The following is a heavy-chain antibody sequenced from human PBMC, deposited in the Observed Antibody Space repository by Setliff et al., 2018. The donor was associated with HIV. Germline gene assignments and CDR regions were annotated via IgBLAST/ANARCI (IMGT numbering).Heavy chain of an antibody. V-gene: IGHV4-31*03. D-gene: IGHD2-2*01. J-gene: IGHJ4*02. CDR2: IYHTGSA. CDR3: ARSLGEIPAARGAVYFDY. Sequence: SGTLSLTCSVSGVSISSCGYYWSWIRQVPGKGLEWIGYIYHTGSAYYNPSLKSRVSTSVDTTKNQFSLRLIPVSDAATAVYYCARSLGEIPAARGAVYFDYWGQGTLVTVSS. CDR1: GVSISSCGYY.